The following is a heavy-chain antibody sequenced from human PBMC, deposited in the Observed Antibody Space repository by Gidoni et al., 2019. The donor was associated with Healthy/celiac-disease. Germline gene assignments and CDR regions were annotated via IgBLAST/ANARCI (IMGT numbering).Heavy chain of an antibody. J-gene: IGHJ4*02. CDR3: AKDRRSGYFDVVGFFDY. V-gene: IGHV3-23*01. D-gene: IGHD3-22*01. CDR2: ISGSGGST. Sequence: EVQLLESGGGLVQPGGSLRLSCAASGFTFSSDAMSWVRQAPGKGLEWVSAISGSGGSTYYADSVKGRFTISRDNSKNTLYLQMNSLRAEDTAVYYCAKDRRSGYFDVVGFFDYWGQGTLVTVSS. CDR1: GFTFSSDA.